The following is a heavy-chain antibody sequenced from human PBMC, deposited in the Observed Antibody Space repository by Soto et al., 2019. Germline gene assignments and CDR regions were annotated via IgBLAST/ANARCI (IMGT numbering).Heavy chain of an antibody. CDR2: ISWDGGST. Sequence: GGSLRLSCAASGFTFDDYTMHWVRQAPGKGLEWVSLISWDGGSTYYADSVKGRFTISRDNSKNSLYLQMNSLRTEDTALYYCAKDRYSSGWYGWFDPWGQGXLVT. J-gene: IGHJ5*02. V-gene: IGHV3-43*01. D-gene: IGHD6-19*01. CDR1: GFTFDDYT. CDR3: AKDRYSSGWYGWFDP.